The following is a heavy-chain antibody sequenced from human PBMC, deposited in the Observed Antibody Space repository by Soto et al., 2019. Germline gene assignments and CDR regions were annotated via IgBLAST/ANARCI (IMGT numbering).Heavy chain of an antibody. J-gene: IGHJ6*02. D-gene: IGHD3-22*01. V-gene: IGHV3-7*01. CDR1: GFTFSTYW. CDR2: IKEDGSEK. CDR3: ARGWGYFDSSGFPYLYAMDV. Sequence: PGGSLRLSCAASGFTFSTYWMSWVSQAPGKGLEWVANIKEDGSEKYYVDSVEGRFTISRDNAKNSLYLQMTSLRAEDTALYYCARGWGYFDSSGFPYLYAMDVWGQGTTVTVSS.